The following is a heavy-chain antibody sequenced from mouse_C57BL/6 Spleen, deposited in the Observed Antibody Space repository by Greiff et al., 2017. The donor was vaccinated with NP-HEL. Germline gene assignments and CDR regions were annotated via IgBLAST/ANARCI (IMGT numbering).Heavy chain of an antibody. D-gene: IGHD1-1*01. Sequence: QVQLQQSGPELVKPGASVKISCKASGYTFTDYYINWVKQRPGQGLEWIGCIYPGSGDTKYNEKFKGKATLTVDTSSSTAYMQLSSLTSEDSAVYFCARGAIYYYGSRGYFDVWGTGTTVTVSS. J-gene: IGHJ1*03. V-gene: IGHV1-84*01. CDR2: IYPGSGDT. CDR1: GYTFTDYY. CDR3: ARGAIYYYGSRGYFDV.